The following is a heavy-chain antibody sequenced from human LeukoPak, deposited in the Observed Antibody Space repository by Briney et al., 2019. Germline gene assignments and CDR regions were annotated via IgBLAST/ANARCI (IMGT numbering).Heavy chain of an antibody. CDR1: GFTFSDYY. Sequence: GGSLRLSCAASGFTFSDYYMSWIRQAPGKGLEWVSYISSSGSTIYYADSVKGRFTISRDSAKNSLYLQMNSLRAEDTAVYYCARSTIFGLVLDYWGQGTLVTVSS. D-gene: IGHD3/OR15-3a*01. V-gene: IGHV3-11*04. J-gene: IGHJ4*02. CDR2: ISSSGSTI. CDR3: ARSTIFGLVLDY.